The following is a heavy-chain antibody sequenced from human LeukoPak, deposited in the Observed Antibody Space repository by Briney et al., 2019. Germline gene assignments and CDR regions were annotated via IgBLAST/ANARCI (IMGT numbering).Heavy chain of an antibody. D-gene: IGHD1-26*01. J-gene: IGHJ6*02. V-gene: IGHV5-51*01. CDR3: ARLPTGGDKYSGSLWYYGMDV. CDR1: GYSFTTNW. CDR2: IYPGDSDT. Sequence: SGESLKISCKGSGYSFTTNWIGWVRQMPGKGLEWTGIIYPGDSDTRYSPSFQGQVTISADKSISTAYLQWSSLKAPDTAMYYCARLPTGGDKYSGSLWYYGMDVWGQGTTVTVSS.